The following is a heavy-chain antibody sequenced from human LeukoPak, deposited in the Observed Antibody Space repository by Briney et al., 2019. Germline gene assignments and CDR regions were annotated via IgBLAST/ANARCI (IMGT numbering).Heavy chain of an antibody. CDR3: ARDTAAWDY. V-gene: IGHV3-7*01. J-gene: IGHJ4*02. CDR2: IKQDGSEK. D-gene: IGHD4-17*01. CDR1: GFTFSNFW. Sequence: PGGSLRLSCAASGFTFSNFWMSWVRQARGKGLEWVANIKQDGSEKYYVDSVKGRFTISRDNAKNSLYLQMNSLRAEDTAVYYCARDTAAWDYWGQGTLVTVSS.